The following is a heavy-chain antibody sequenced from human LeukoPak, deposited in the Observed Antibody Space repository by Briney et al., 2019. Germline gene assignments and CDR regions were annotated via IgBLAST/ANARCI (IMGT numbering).Heavy chain of an antibody. Sequence: GESLKISCKGSGYSFTSYYMHWVRQAPGQGLEWMGIINPSGGSTSYAQKFQGRVTMTRDTSTSTVYMELSSLRSEDTAVYYCARGIVGATHFDYWGQGTLVTVSS. CDR3: ARGIVGATHFDY. D-gene: IGHD1-26*01. CDR2: INPSGGST. V-gene: IGHV1-46*01. CDR1: GYSFTSYY. J-gene: IGHJ4*02.